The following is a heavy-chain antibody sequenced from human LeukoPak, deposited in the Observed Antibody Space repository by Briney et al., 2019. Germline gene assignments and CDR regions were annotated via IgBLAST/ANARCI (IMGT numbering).Heavy chain of an antibody. J-gene: IGHJ6*02. V-gene: IGHV1-69*13. CDR3: ALDIVVVPAAMRVAAAGTGYYYYGMDV. CDR2: IIPIFGTA. Sequence: SVKVSCKASGGTFSSYAISWVRQAPGQGLEWMGGIIPIFGTANYAQKFQGRVTITADESTSTAYMELSSLRSEDTAVYYCALDIVVVPAAMRVAAAGTGYYYYGMDVWGRGTTVTVSS. CDR1: GGTFSSYA. D-gene: IGHD2-2*01.